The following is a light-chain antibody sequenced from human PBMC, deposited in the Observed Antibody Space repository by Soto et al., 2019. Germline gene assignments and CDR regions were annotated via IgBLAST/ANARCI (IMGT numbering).Light chain of an antibody. CDR3: QQYGSSGT. CDR1: SGVRSN. J-gene: IGKJ1*01. Sequence: EIVMTQSPATLSVSPGERATLSCRASSGVRSNLAWYQQKPGQAPRLLIYGASNRATGIPDRFSGSGSGTDFTLTISRLEPEDFAVYYCQQYGSSGTFGQGTKVDIK. CDR2: GAS. V-gene: IGKV3-20*01.